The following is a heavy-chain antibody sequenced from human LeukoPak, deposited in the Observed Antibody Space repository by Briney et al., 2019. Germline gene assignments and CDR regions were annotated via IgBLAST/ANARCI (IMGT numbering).Heavy chain of an antibody. D-gene: IGHD3-3*01. V-gene: IGHV3-23*01. Sequence: GGSLTLSCAASGFTFSSYAMSWVSQAPGKGLEWVSAISGSGGSTYYAASVKGRCTISRDNSKNTLYLQMNSLRAEDTAVYYCAKTSGYDYFDYWGQGTLVTVSS. J-gene: IGHJ4*02. CDR1: GFTFSSYA. CDR3: AKTSGYDYFDY. CDR2: ISGSGGST.